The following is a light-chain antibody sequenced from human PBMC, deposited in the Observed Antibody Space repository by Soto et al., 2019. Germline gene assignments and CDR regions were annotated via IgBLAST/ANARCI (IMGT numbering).Light chain of an antibody. Sequence: QSALTQPASVSGSPGQSITISCTGTSSDIGAYNFVSWYRQHPGKAPKLMIYEVSNRPSGIPDRFSGSKSGNTASLTISGLQAEDEADYYCSSYTRSSAVVFGGGTKLTVL. CDR2: EVS. CDR1: SSDIGAYNF. J-gene: IGLJ3*02. CDR3: SSYTRSSAVV. V-gene: IGLV2-14*01.